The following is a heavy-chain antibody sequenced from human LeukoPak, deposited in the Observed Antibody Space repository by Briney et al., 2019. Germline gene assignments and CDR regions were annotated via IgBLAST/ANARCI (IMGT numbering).Heavy chain of an antibody. J-gene: IGHJ4*02. CDR2: ISWNSGSI. CDR1: GFTFDDYA. D-gene: IGHD3-10*01. Sequence: GGSLRLSCAASGFTFDDYAMHWVRQAPGKGLEWVSGISWNSGSIGYEDSVKGGFTISRDNAKNSLYLQMNSLRAEDTALYYCVKPSYFSTGSLSWGQGTLVTVSS. CDR3: VKPSYFSTGSLS. V-gene: IGHV3-9*01.